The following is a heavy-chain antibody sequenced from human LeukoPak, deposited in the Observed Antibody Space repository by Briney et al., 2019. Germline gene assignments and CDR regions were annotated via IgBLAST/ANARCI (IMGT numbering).Heavy chain of an antibody. CDR1: GFTVSSNY. V-gene: IGHV3-53*01. Sequence: GGSLRPSCAASGFTVSSNYMSWVRQAPGKGLEWVSVIYSGGSTYYADSVKGRFTISRDNSKNTLYLQMNSLRAEDTAVYYCARSAAGTDFDYWGQGTLVTVSS. D-gene: IGHD6-13*01. CDR2: IYSGGST. CDR3: ARSAAGTDFDY. J-gene: IGHJ4*02.